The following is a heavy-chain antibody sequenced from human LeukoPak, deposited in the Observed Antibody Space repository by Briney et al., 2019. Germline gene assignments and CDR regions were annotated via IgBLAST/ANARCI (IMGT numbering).Heavy chain of an antibody. CDR2: INHTGST. Sequence: SETLSLTCAVYGGSSSGYYWSWIRQPPGKGLEWIGEINHTGSTNYNPSLKSRVTISVDTSKNQFSLKLSSVTAADTAMYYCARGEAGYCSSTSCYGFRWFDPWGQGTLVTVSS. CDR1: GGSSSGYY. D-gene: IGHD2-2*01. J-gene: IGHJ5*02. V-gene: IGHV4-34*01. CDR3: ARGEAGYCSSTSCYGFRWFDP.